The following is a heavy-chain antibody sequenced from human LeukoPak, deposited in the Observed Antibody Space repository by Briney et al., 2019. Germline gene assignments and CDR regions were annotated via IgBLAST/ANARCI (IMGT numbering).Heavy chain of an antibody. J-gene: IGHJ3*02. D-gene: IGHD2-21*01. V-gene: IGHV1-69-2*01. Sequence: ASVKVSCKVSGYTFTDYYMHWLQQAPGKGLEWMGLVDPEDGETIYAEKFQGRVTITADTSTDTAYMELSSLRSEDTAVYYCATGSIAIGAFDIWGQGTMVTVSS. CDR3: ATGSIAIGAFDI. CDR2: VDPEDGET. CDR1: GYTFTDYY.